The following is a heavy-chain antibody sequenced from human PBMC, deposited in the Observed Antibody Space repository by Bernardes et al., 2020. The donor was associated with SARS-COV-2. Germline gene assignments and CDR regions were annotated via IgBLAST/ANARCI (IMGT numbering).Heavy chain of an antibody. D-gene: IGHD2-2*01. CDR3: AKDQTSFNRRYDALDV. V-gene: IGHV3-23*01. CDR1: GIPFNNYA. Sequence: GGSLRLSCRTSGIPFNNYAMTWVRQAPGQGLEWVSTLGGGPEDYYNAGAVKGRFPVARDDSRSTLYLQMNSLRVEDTAIYYCAKDQTSFNRRYDALDVWGQGTMVSVSS. J-gene: IGHJ3*01. CDR2: LGGGPEDY.